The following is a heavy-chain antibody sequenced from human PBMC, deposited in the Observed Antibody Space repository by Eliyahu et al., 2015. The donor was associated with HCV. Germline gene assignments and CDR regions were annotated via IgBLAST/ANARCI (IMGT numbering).Heavy chain of an antibody. Sequence: LEWMGGFDPEDGETIYAQKFQGRVTMTEDTSTDTAYMELSSLRSEDTAVYYCASFCGGDCYPTDAFDIWGQGTMVTVSS. J-gene: IGHJ3*02. CDR2: FDPEDGET. V-gene: IGHV1-24*01. CDR3: ASFCGGDCYPTDAFDI. D-gene: IGHD2-21*01.